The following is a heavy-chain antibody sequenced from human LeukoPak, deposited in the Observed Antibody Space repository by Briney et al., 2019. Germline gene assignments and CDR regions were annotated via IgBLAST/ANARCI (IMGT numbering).Heavy chain of an antibody. CDR2: IWYDGSNK. CDR3: AKVLAVTSYGAKSIFDH. D-gene: IGHD4-23*01. Sequence: GGSLRLSCAASGFTFSNYGMHWVRQAPGKGLEWVAFIWYDGSNKYYADSVKGRFTIFRDNSKNTVYLQMNSLRAEDTAVYYCAKVLAVTSYGAKSIFDHWGQGTLVTVSS. V-gene: IGHV3-30*02. CDR1: GFTFSNYG. J-gene: IGHJ4*02.